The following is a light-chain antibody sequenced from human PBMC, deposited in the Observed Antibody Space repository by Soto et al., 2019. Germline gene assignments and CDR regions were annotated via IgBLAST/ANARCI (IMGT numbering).Light chain of an antibody. J-gene: IGKJ1*01. CDR1: QSVSSSY. V-gene: IGKV3-20*01. CDR3: QQYGSSPET. Sequence: EIVLTQSPGTLSLSPGVRDTLSGRASQSVSSSYLAWYQQKPGQAPRLLIYGASSRATGIPDTFSGRGSGTDFTLTISRLEPEDFAVYYCQQYGSSPETFGPGTKGDIK. CDR2: GAS.